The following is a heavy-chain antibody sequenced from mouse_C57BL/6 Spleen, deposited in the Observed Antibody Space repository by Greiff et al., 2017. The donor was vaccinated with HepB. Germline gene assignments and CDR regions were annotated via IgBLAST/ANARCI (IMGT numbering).Heavy chain of an antibody. J-gene: IGHJ2*01. CDR1: GYTFTDYE. V-gene: IGHV1-15*01. Sequence: VQRVESGAELVRPGASVTLSCKASGYTFTDYEMHWVKQTPVHGLEWIGAIDPETGGTAYNQKFKGKAILTADKSSSTAYMELRSLTSEDSAVYYCTRDYGDYWGQGTTLTVSS. D-gene: IGHD1-1*01. CDR3: TRDYGDY. CDR2: IDPETGGT.